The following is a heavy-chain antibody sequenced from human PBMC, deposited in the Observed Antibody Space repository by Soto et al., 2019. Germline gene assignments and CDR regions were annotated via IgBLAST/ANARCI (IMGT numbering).Heavy chain of an antibody. J-gene: IGHJ4*02. Sequence: TLSLTCAISGDSVSSNSAAWNWIRQSPSRGLEWLGRTYYRSKWYNDYAVSVKSRITINPDTSKNQFSLQLNSVTPEDTAVYYCAREQPYCSGGSCYFDYWGQGTLVTVSS. CDR3: AREQPYCSGGSCYFDY. CDR1: GDSVSSNSAA. V-gene: IGHV6-1*01. D-gene: IGHD2-15*01. CDR2: TYYRSKWYN.